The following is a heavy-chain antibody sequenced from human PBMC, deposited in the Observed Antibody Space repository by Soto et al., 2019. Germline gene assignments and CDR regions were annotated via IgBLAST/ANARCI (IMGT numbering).Heavy chain of an antibody. CDR2: ISGSGGST. V-gene: IGHV3-23*01. CDR1: GFTFSSYA. J-gene: IGHJ4*02. Sequence: GSLRLSCAASGFTFSSYAMSWVRQAPGKGLEWVSAISGSGGSTYYADSVKGRFTISRDNSKNTLYLQMNSLRAEDTAVYYWAKDQMACSSSGYYGNPYWVYWGQGTRVTVSS. CDR3: AKDQMACSSSGYYGNPYWVY. D-gene: IGHD6-25*01.